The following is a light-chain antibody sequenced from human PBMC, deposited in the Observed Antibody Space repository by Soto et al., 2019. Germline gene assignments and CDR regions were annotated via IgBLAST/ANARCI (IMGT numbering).Light chain of an antibody. CDR1: SSDVGAYNY. CDR3: SSFTSSNTVV. V-gene: IGLV2-14*01. J-gene: IGLJ2*01. CDR2: EVS. Sequence: QSVLTQPASVSGSPGQSITISCTGTSSDVGAYNYVSWYQQHPGKAPKLMISEVSKRPSGVSNRFSGSKSGNMASLTISGLQDEDEAHYYCSSFTSSNTVVFGGGTKLTVL.